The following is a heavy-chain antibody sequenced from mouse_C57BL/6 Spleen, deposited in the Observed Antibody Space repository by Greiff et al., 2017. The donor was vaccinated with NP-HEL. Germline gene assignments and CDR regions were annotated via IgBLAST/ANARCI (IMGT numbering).Heavy chain of an antibody. CDR3: ASGRYYCAMDY. Sequence: EVKLEESGGGLVQPGGSLKLSCAASGFTFSDYYMYWVRQTPEKRLEWVAYISNGGGSTYYPDTVKGRFTISRDNAKNTLYLQMSRLKSEDTAMYYCASGRYYCAMDYWGQGTSVTVSS. CDR1: GFTFSDYY. V-gene: IGHV5-12*01. J-gene: IGHJ4*01. CDR2: ISNGGGST.